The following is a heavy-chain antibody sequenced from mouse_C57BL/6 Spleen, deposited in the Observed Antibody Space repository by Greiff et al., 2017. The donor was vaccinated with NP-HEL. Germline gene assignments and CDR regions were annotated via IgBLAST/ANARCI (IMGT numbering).Heavy chain of an antibody. CDR1: GYTFTSYW. J-gene: IGHJ2*01. D-gene: IGHD3-2*02. CDR3: ARGDSSGYPDY. V-gene: IGHV1-50*01. Sequence: QVQLQQPGAELVKPGASVKLSCKASGYTFTSYWMQWVKQRPGQGLEWIGEIDPSDSYTNYNQKFKGKATLTVDTSSSTAYMQLSSLTSEDSAVYYCARGDSSGYPDYWGQGTTLTVSS. CDR2: IDPSDSYT.